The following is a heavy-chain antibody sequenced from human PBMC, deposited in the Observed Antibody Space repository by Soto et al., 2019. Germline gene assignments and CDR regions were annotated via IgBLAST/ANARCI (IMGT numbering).Heavy chain of an antibody. CDR1: GGSFSGYY. Sequence: SETLSLTCAVYGGSFSGYYWSWIRQPPGKGLEWIGEINHSGSTNYNPSLKSRVTISVDTSKNQFSLKLSSVTAADTAVYYCARGHISIVVAVGWFDPWGQGTLVTVSS. CDR3: ARGHISIVVAVGWFDP. CDR2: INHSGST. D-gene: IGHD2-15*01. J-gene: IGHJ5*02. V-gene: IGHV4-34*01.